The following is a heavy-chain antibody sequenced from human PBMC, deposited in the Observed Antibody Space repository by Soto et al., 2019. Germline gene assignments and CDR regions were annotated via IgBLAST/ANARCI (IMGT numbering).Heavy chain of an antibody. V-gene: IGHV1-3*01. CDR2: INAGNGNT. D-gene: IGHD3-3*01. Sequence: ASVKVSCKASGYTFTSYAMHWVRQAPGQRLEWMGWINAGNGNTKYSQKFQGRVTITRDTSASTAYMELSSLRSEGTAVYYCARGFITIFGVVIITDYYYYGMDVWGQGTTVTVSS. J-gene: IGHJ6*02. CDR3: ARGFITIFGVVIITDYYYYGMDV. CDR1: GYTFTSYA.